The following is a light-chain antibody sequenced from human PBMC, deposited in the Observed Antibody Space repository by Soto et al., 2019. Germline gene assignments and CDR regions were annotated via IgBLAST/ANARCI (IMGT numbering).Light chain of an antibody. CDR1: SSDVGGYNY. CDR2: DVT. CDR3: CSYAGSYTFYV. V-gene: IGLV2-11*01. Sequence: QSALTQPRSVSGSPRQSVTISCTGTSSDVGGYNYVSWYQQYPGTAPKLMIYDVTMRPSGVPDRFSGSKSGNTASLTISGLQAEDEADYYCCSYAGSYTFYVFGTGTKLTVL. J-gene: IGLJ1*01.